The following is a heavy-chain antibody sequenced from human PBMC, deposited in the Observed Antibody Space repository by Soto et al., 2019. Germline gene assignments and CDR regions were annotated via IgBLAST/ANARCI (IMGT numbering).Heavy chain of an antibody. J-gene: IGHJ6*02. CDR3: SRVGCSNSKCYTRGMDV. CDR2: IYSDGTT. CDR1: GRSISGYY. D-gene: IGHD2-2*01. V-gene: IGHV4-4*07. Sequence: SQTLSLPCTLSGRSISGYYWSWVRQPAGKGLEWVGRIYSDGTTNYSPSLKSRVTMSLDTSQDQSALHLNSVTAADTAVYYCSRVGCSNSKCYTRGMDVWGQGTTVTVSS.